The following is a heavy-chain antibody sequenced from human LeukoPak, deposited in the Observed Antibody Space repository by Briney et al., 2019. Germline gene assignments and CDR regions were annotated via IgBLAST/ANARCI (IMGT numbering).Heavy chain of an antibody. CDR2: IYYSGST. J-gene: IGHJ6*02. CDR3: ARDTMIVVPPHYYGMDV. V-gene: IGHV4-39*07. D-gene: IGHD3-22*01. CDR1: GGSISSSSYY. Sequence: PSETLSLTCTVSGGSISSSSYYWGWIRQPPGKGLEWIGSIYYSGSTYYNPSLKSRVTISVDTSKNQFSLKLSSVTAADTAVYYCARDTMIVVPPHYYGMDVWGQGTTVTVSS.